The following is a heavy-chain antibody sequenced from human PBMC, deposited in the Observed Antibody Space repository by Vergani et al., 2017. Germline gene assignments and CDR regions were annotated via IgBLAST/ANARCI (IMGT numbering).Heavy chain of an antibody. J-gene: IGHJ4*02. CDR2: IYYSGST. Sequence: QVQLQESGPGLVKPSQTLSLTCTVSGGSISSGGYYWSWIRQHPGKGLEWIGYIYYSGSTYYNPSLKSRVTISVDTSKNQFSLKLSSVTAADTAVDYCARSGDSSVRVGPPYYFDYWGQGTLVTVSS. D-gene: IGHD3-10*01. V-gene: IGHV4-31*03. CDR3: ARSGDSSVRVGPPYYFDY. CDR1: GGSISSGGYY.